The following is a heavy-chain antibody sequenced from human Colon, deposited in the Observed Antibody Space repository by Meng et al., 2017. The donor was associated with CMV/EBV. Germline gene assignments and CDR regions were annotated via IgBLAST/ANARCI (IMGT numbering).Heavy chain of an antibody. V-gene: IGHV2-5*02. J-gene: IGHJ4*02. CDR2: IYWDDDH. CDR3: AHGRGWLTDY. D-gene: IGHD6-19*01. Sequence: QITLKEAGPTLVNPPPTLTLTATFSGFSLRTPEVGVHWIRQPPGKALEWLALIYWDDDHQFRPSLKNRITITKDTSKNQVVLTMTNMDPVDTATYYCAHGRGWLTDYWGQGTLVTVSS. CDR1: GFSLRTPEVG.